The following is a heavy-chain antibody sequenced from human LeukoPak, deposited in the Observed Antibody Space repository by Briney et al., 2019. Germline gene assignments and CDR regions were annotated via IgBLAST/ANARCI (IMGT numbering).Heavy chain of an antibody. V-gene: IGHV4-59*01. CDR1: GGSISSYY. CDR2: IYYSGST. CDR3: ARGAAGTRRGFDD. Sequence: SETQSLTCTVSGGSISSYYWSWMRQPPGKGLEWIGYIYYSGSTNYNPSLKSRVTTSVDTSKNQFSLKLSSVTGADTAVYHCARGAAGTRRGFDDWGQGTLVTVSS. D-gene: IGHD6-13*01. J-gene: IGHJ5*02.